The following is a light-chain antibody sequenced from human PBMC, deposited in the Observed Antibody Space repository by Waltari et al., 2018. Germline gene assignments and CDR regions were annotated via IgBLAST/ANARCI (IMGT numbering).Light chain of an antibody. J-gene: IGKJ2*01. V-gene: IGKV3-20*01. CDR2: SSS. Sequence: EVVLTQSPDILSLSPGERATLSFRSSQRVGSSYVDWYQHKQGQSPRLLIYSSSSTPPCIPARFSGAGSGTDFTLTINSLEPDDFAVYYCQHYGSSPYTFGQGTKVEIK. CDR1: QRVGSSY. CDR3: QHYGSSPYT.